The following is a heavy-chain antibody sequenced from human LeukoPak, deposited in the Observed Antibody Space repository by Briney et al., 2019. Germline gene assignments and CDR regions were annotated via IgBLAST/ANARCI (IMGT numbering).Heavy chain of an antibody. J-gene: IGHJ4*02. CDR2: IYYSGST. Sequence: PSETLSLTCTVSGGSISSYYWSWIRQPPGKGLEWIGYIYYSGSTNYNPSLKSRVTISVDTSKNQFSLKLSSVTAADTAVYYCARDKYYYAKWGQGTLVTVSS. V-gene: IGHV4-59*01. CDR3: ARDKYYYAK. D-gene: IGHD3-10*01. CDR1: GGSISSYY.